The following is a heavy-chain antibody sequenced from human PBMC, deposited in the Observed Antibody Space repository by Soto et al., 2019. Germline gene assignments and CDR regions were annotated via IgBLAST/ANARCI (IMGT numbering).Heavy chain of an antibody. V-gene: IGHV3-33*01. CDR1: GFTFSSYG. D-gene: IGHD6-19*01. CDR2: IWYDGSNK. CDR3: AREAVAVAGTDCAFDI. J-gene: IGHJ3*02. Sequence: VGSLRLSCAASGFTFSSYGMHWVRQAPGKGLEWVAVIWYDGSNKYYADSVKGRSTISRDNSKNTLYLQMNSLRAEDTAVYYCAREAVAVAGTDCAFDIWGQGTMVTVSS.